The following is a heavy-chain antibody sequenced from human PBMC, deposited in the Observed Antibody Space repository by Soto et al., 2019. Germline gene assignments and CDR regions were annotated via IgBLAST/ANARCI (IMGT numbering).Heavy chain of an antibody. CDR2: IYYRGST. CDR1: GGSISKSYY. CDR3: ARLGGYYQAFDQ. Sequence: SELVSLTCTVSGGSISKSYYWSWMRQPPGKGLEWIGYIYYRGSTNYNASLESRVTISVDTSKNQFSLKLSSVTAADTAVYYCARLGGYYQAFDQWGQGSLVTVSS. V-gene: IGHV4-59*08. J-gene: IGHJ4*02. D-gene: IGHD3-22*01.